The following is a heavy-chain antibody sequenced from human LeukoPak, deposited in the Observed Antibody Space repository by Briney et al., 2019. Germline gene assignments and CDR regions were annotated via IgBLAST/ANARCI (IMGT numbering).Heavy chain of an antibody. Sequence: PGGSLRLSCAASGFTFSSYWMSWVRQAPGRGLEWVANIKQDGSEKYYVDSVKGRFTISRDNAKNSLYLQMNSLRAEDTAVYYCARGPGYYYGSGSFDYWGQGTLVTVSS. V-gene: IGHV3-7*01. CDR1: GFTFSSYW. CDR2: IKQDGSEK. D-gene: IGHD3-10*01. J-gene: IGHJ4*02. CDR3: ARGPGYYYGSGSFDY.